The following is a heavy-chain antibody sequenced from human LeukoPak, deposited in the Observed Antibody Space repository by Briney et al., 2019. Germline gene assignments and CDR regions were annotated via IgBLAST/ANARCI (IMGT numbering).Heavy chain of an antibody. CDR3: AKRLGYCSGGNCYSYFDY. D-gene: IGHD2-15*01. CDR1: GFSFSSHG. V-gene: IGHV3-23*01. CDR2: ISSSGDTT. J-gene: IGHJ4*02. Sequence: GGSLRLSCAASGFSFSSHGMSWVRQAPGKGLEWVSGISSSGDTTYYADSVKGRFTISRDNSKNTLYLRMISLRAEDTAVYYCAKRLGYCSGGNCYSYFDYWGQGTLVTVSS.